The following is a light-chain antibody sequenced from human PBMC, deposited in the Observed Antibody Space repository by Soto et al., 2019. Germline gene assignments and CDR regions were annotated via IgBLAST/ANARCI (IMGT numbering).Light chain of an antibody. CDR1: QSVSSSY. V-gene: IGKV3-20*01. CDR2: DAS. Sequence: EIVLTQSPGTLSLSPGERATLSCRASQSVSSSYLAWYQQKPGQAPRLLISDASTGASGIPPRFSGSGSGTEFTLAIDRLQSADFAVYYCQQYDRWPVTFGGGTKVDIK. CDR3: QQYDRWPVT. J-gene: IGKJ4*01.